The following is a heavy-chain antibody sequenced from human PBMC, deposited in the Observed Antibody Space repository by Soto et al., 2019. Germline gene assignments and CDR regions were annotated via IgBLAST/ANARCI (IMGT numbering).Heavy chain of an antibody. D-gene: IGHD6-19*01. J-gene: IGHJ4*02. CDR2: IFCNGSA. Sequence: SETLSLTCSVAGGSASRGSFHWSWIRQPPGQGLQFIGSIFCNGSANYSLSLRNRVSISIDSSQSSFFLQLFSVAAADMAASYSARIGGWYDIDFWGQGSLV. CDR3: ARIGGWYDIDF. V-gene: IGHV4-61*01. CDR1: GGSASRGSFH.